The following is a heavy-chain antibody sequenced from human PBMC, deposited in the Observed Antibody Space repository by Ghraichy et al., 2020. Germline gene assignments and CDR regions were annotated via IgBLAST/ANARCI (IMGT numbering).Heavy chain of an antibody. CDR1: GGSISSSSYY. D-gene: IGHD3-22*01. CDR3: ARHFPTITMIVVVTPDFDY. Sequence: SQTLSLTCTVSGGSISSSSYYWGWIRQPPGKGLEWIGSIYYSGSTYYNPSLKSRVTISVDTSKNQFSLKLSSVTAADTAVYYCARHFPTITMIVVVTPDFDYWGQGTLVTVSS. CDR2: IYYSGST. J-gene: IGHJ4*02. V-gene: IGHV4-39*01.